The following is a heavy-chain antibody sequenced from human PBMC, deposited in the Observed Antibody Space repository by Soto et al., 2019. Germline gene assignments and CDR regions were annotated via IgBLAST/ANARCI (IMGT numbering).Heavy chain of an antibody. Sequence: ASVKVSCKASGYTFTSYYMHWVRQAPGQGLEWMGIINPSGGSTSYAQKFQGRVTMTRDTSTSTVYMELNSLRDEDTAVYYCAREPFYYGSPQAEEYYYYYGMDVWGQGTTVTVSS. CDR2: INPSGGST. J-gene: IGHJ6*02. V-gene: IGHV1-46*01. D-gene: IGHD3-10*01. CDR1: GYTFTSYY. CDR3: AREPFYYGSPQAEEYYYYYGMDV.